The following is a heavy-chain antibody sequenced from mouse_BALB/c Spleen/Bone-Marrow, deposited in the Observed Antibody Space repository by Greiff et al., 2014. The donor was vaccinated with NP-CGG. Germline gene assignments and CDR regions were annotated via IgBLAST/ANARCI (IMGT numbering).Heavy chain of an antibody. Sequence: VQLQESGAELVKPGASVKMSCKASGYTFTSYWMHWVKQRPGQGLEWIGTIDPSDSYASYNQKFKGKATLTVDTSSSTAYMQLSSLTPEDSAVYYCTRDDYGYWGQGTTLTVSS. D-gene: IGHD2-4*01. CDR1: GYTFTSYW. V-gene: IGHV1S127*01. CDR3: TRDDYGY. J-gene: IGHJ2*01. CDR2: IDPSDSYA.